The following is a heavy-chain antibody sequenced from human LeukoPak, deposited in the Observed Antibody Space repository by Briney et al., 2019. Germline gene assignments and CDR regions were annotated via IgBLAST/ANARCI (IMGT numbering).Heavy chain of an antibody. Sequence: ASVKVSCKASGYTFTSYYMHWVRQAPGQGLEWMGIINPSGGSTSYAQKFQGRVTMTRDTSTSTVYMELSSLRSEDTAVYYCARDPTQLRFLEWLLGGDFDYWGQGTLVTVSS. CDR3: ARDPTQLRFLEWLLGGDFDY. D-gene: IGHD3-3*01. CDR1: GYTFTSYY. J-gene: IGHJ4*02. V-gene: IGHV1-46*01. CDR2: INPSGGST.